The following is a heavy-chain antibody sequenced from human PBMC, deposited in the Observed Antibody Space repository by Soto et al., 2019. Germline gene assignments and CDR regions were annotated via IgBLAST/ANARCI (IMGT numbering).Heavy chain of an antibody. V-gene: IGHV4-39*01. CDR1: GGSISSSSYY. CDR2: IYYSGST. J-gene: IGHJ4*02. CDR3: ARHERPAATGDYFDY. Sequence: PSETLSLTCTVSGGSISSSSYYWGWIRQPPGKGLEWIGSIYYSGSTYYNPSLKSRVTISVDTSKNQFSLKLSSVTAADTAVYYCARHERPAATGDYFDYWGQGTLVTVSS. D-gene: IGHD2-2*01.